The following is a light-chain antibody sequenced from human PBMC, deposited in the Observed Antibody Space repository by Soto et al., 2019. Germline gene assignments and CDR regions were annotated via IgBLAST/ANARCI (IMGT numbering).Light chain of an antibody. CDR1: QSVSSSY. J-gene: IGKJ2*01. CDR3: QQYGSSPYT. Sequence: EIVLTQSPGTLSLSPGERATLSCRASQSVSSSYLAWYQQKPGQSLSLLIYGASSRATGSPDRFSGSGSGTDFTLTISRLEPEACAVYYCQQYGSSPYTFGQGTKLEIK. CDR2: GAS. V-gene: IGKV3-20*01.